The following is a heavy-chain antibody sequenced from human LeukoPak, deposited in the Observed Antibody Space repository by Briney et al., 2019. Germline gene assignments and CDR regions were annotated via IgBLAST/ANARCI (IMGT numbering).Heavy chain of an antibody. CDR2: IYYTGNT. Sequence: SETLSLTCTVSGGSMSSYYWSWIRQPPGKGLEWIGYIYYTGNTNYNPSLESRVSFSVDTSKSQFSLKLTSVTAADTAVYYCARLGATGGRYYFDYWGQGTLVTVSS. D-gene: IGHD2-8*02. V-gene: IGHV4-59*08. CDR3: ARLGATGGRYYFDY. CDR1: GGSMSSYY. J-gene: IGHJ4*02.